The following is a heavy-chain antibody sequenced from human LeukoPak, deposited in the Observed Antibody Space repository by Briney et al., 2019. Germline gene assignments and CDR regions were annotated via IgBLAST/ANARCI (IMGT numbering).Heavy chain of an antibody. CDR1: GGSISSSSYY. Sequence: SETLSLTCTVSGGSISSSSYYWGWIRQPPGKGLEWIGSIYYSGSTYYNPSLKSRVTISVDTSKNQFSLKLSSVTAADTAVYYCARHSPLGSGSPPRYFDYWGQGTLVTVSS. CDR2: IYYSGST. D-gene: IGHD3-10*01. CDR3: ARHSPLGSGSPPRYFDY. V-gene: IGHV4-39*01. J-gene: IGHJ4*02.